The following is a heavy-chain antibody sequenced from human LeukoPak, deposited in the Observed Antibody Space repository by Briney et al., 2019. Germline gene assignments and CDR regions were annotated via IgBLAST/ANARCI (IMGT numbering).Heavy chain of an antibody. CDR1: GGSFSSYY. CDR2: IYYSGST. Sequence: PSETLSLTCAVYGGSFSSYYWGWIRQPPGKGLEWIGSIYYSGSTYYNPSLKSRVTISVDTSKNQFSLKLSSVTAADTAVYYCARTPGYYGSGSYYNIDYWGQGTLVTVSS. CDR3: ARTPGYYGSGSYYNIDY. D-gene: IGHD3-10*01. V-gene: IGHV4-39*07. J-gene: IGHJ4*02.